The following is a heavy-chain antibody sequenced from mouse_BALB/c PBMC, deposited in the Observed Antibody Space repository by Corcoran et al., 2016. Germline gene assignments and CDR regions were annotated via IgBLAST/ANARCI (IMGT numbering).Heavy chain of an antibody. J-gene: IGHJ3*01. CDR3: AREGYGYDVAY. CDR2: INPNNGGT. CDR1: GYTFAEYT. D-gene: IGHD2-2*01. Sequence: EVQLQQSGPELVKPGASVTISCKTSGYTFAEYTMHWVKPSHGKSLEWSGGINPNNGGTSYNQKFKGKATLTVDKSSSTAYMELRSRTSEDSAVYYCAREGYGYDVAYWGQGTLVTVSA. V-gene: IGHV1-18*01.